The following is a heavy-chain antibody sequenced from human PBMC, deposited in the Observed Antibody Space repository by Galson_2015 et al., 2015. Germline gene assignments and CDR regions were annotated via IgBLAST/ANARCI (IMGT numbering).Heavy chain of an antibody. D-gene: IGHD2-2*02. J-gene: IGHJ6*03. Sequence: SLRLSCAASGFPFSSYAMSWVRQAPGMGLEWVSTISESGGDTYYADSVKGRFTISRDNSKNTLYLQMNTLRVEDTAVYYCARVGCSGNSCYTPRPHLYNYYYMDVWGTGTTVTVSS. CDR3: ARVGCSGNSCYTPRPHLYNYYYMDV. V-gene: IGHV3-23*01. CDR1: GFPFSSYA. CDR2: ISESGGDT.